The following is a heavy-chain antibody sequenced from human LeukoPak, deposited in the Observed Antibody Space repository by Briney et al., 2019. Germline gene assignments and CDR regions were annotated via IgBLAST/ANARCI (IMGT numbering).Heavy chain of an antibody. CDR1: GGSFSGYY. J-gene: IGHJ5*02. Sequence: PSETLSLTCAVYGGSFSGYYWSWIRQPPGKGVEWIGEINHSGNTNYNSSLKSRITISVDTSKNQFSLKLSSVTAADTAVYSCARVNAGGGFDPWGQGTLVTVSS. D-gene: IGHD1-26*01. V-gene: IGHV4-34*01. CDR3: ARVNAGGGFDP. CDR2: INHSGNT.